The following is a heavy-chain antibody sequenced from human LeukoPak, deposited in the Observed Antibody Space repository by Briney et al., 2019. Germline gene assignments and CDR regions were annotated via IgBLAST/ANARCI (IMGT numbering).Heavy chain of an antibody. CDR3: ARRIAAPSFDY. CDR2: ISGSGGST. CDR1: GFTFSSYA. V-gene: IGHV3-23*01. J-gene: IGHJ4*02. D-gene: IGHD6-13*01. Sequence: GGSLRLSCAASGFTFSSYAMSWVRQAPEKGLEWVSAISGSGGSTYYADSVKGRFTISRDNSKNTLYLQMNSLRAEDTAVYYCARRIAAPSFDYWGQGTLVTVSS.